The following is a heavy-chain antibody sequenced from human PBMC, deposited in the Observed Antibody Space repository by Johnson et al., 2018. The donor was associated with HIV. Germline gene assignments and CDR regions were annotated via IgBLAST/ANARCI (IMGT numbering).Heavy chain of an antibody. J-gene: IGHJ3*02. CDR3: ASAPAPGVAARAAPGGAFDI. Sequence: VQLVESGGGLVQPGGSLRLSCAASGFTFDHYAMHWVRQAPGKGLEWVSGITWSSGNIDYADSVKGRFTISRDNAKNSLYLQMNRLRVEDAAVYYCASAPAPGVAARAAPGGAFDIWGQGTMVTVSS. V-gene: IGHV3-9*01. CDR1: GFTFDHYA. D-gene: IGHD2-15*01. CDR2: ITWSSGNI.